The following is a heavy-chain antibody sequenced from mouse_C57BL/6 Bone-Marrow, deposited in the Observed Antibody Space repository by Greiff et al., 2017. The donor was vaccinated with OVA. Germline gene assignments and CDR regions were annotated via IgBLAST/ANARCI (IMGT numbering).Heavy chain of an antibody. J-gene: IGHJ4*01. CDR2: IDPSDSYT. Sequence: VQLQQPGAELVKPGASVKLSCKASGYTFTSYWMQWVKQRPGQGLEWIGEIDPSDSYTNYHQKFKGKATLTVDTSSSTAYMQLSSLTSEDSAVYYCARGELGRYYYAMDYWGQGTSVTVSS. D-gene: IGHD4-1*01. V-gene: IGHV1-50*01. CDR1: GYTFTSYW. CDR3: ARGELGRYYYAMDY.